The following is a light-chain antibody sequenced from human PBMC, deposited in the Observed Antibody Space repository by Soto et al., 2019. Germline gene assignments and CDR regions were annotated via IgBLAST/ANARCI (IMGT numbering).Light chain of an antibody. Sequence: EIVLTQSPGTLSLSPGERAPLSCRASQSVSSSYLAWYQQKPGQAPRLLIYGASSRATGIPDRFSGSGSGTDFTLTISRLEPEDFAVYYCQQYSTFGQGTKVDIK. CDR3: QQYST. CDR1: QSVSSSY. J-gene: IGKJ1*01. CDR2: GAS. V-gene: IGKV3-20*01.